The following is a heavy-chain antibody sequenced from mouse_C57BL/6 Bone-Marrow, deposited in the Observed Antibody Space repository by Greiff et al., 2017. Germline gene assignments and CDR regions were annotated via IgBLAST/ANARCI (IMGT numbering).Heavy chain of an antibody. CDR3: ARDYYGSSQAWFAY. Sequence: EVKLQESGPGLVKPSQSLSLTCSVTGYSITSGYYWNWIRQFPGNKLEWMGYISYDGSNNYNPSLKNRISITRDTSKNQFFLKLNSVTTEDTATYYCARDYYGSSQAWFAYWGQGTLVTVSA. CDR1: GYSITSGYY. J-gene: IGHJ3*01. V-gene: IGHV3-6*01. D-gene: IGHD1-1*01. CDR2: ISYDGSN.